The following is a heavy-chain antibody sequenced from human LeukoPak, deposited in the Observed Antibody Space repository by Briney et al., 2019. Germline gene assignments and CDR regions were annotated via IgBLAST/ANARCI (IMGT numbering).Heavy chain of an antibody. V-gene: IGHV1-2*02. J-gene: IGHJ3*02. CDR3: ARVKWELMWGFAFDI. CDR2: INPNSGGT. Sequence: ASVKVSCKASGYTFTDYYMHWVRQAPGQGLECMGWINPNSGGTEYAQRFQGRVTMTRDTSISTAYMELSSLRSDDTAVYYCARVKWELMWGFAFDIWGQGTMVTVSS. CDR1: GYTFTDYY. D-gene: IGHD1-26*01.